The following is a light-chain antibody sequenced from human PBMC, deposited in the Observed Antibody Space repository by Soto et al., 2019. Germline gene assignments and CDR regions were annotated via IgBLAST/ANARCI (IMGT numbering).Light chain of an antibody. CDR3: QQVNTYPHT. V-gene: IGKV1-9*01. J-gene: IGKJ2*01. CDR2: AAS. CDR1: QGIATH. Sequence: DIQLTQSPSFLSASVGDRFIITCRASQGIATHLAWFQQRPGKAPKLLILAASTLQSGVPSRFSGSGSGTEFTLTSSSLQPEDFATYYCQQVNTYPHTFGQGTKLEIK.